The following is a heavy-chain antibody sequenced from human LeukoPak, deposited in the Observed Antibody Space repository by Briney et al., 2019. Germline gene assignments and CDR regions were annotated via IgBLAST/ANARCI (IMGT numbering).Heavy chain of an antibody. CDR1: GFTFSSYS. Sequence: GGSLRLSCAASGFTFSSYSMNWVRQAPGKGLEWVSSISSSSSYIYYADSVKGRFTISRDNAKNSLYLQMNSLRAEDTAVYYCAREIWASSGWGYFDYWGQGTLVTVSS. CDR3: AREIWASSGWGYFDY. V-gene: IGHV3-21*01. J-gene: IGHJ4*02. CDR2: ISSSSSYI. D-gene: IGHD6-19*01.